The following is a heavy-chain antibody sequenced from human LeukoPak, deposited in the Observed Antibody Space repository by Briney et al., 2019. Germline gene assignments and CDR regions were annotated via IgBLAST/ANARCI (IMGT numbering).Heavy chain of an antibody. V-gene: IGHV3-30*03. J-gene: IGHJ4*02. D-gene: IGHD4-17*01. CDR3: ARDDGSTGDYLRAVY. CDR1: GFIFTNYG. Sequence: PGGSLRLSCAASGFIFTNYGMHWVRQAPGKALEWVAVFVYDGSNQFYADSVRGRFTISGDISKNTVYLQMNSLRVEDTAVYFCARDDGSTGDYLRAVYWGQGTLVTVSS. CDR2: FVYDGSNQ.